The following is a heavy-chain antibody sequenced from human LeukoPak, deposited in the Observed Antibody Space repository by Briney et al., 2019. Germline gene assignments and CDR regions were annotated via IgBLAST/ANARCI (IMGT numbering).Heavy chain of an antibody. CDR1: GFTFSNYW. J-gene: IGHJ4*02. D-gene: IGHD4-17*01. CDR2: MRQDGSEK. Sequence: GGSLRLSCAASGFTFSNYWMTWVRQAPGKGLEWVANMRQDGSEKYYVDFVKGRFTISRDNAKNSLYLQMNSLRAEDTAVYYCARVTYGDYYWGQGTLVTVSS. CDR3: ARVTYGDYY. V-gene: IGHV3-7*05.